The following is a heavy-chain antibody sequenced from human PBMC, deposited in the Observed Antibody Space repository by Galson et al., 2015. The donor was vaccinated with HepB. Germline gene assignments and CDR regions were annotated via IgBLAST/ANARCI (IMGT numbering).Heavy chain of an antibody. V-gene: IGHV3-23*01. Sequence: SLRLSCAASGFTFNKYPMSWVRQAPGKGLEWVSGIIDSGLTTYYADSVKGRSTISRDNYKNTLFLQMNSLRDEDTAVYYCAGDLRADYWGQGALVTVSS. CDR2: IIDSGLTT. J-gene: IGHJ4*02. CDR3: AGDLRADY. CDR1: GFTFNKYP.